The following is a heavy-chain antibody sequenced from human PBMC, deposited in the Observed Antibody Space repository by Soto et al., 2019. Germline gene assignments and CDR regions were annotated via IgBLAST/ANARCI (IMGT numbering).Heavy chain of an antibody. V-gene: IGHV4-30-2*01. Sequence: SETLSLTCAVSGGSFSSDGFSWSWIRQPPGKGLEWIGYVYHSGSTYYNPSLKSRVTISLDRSKNQFSLRLSSVTAADTAVYYCARGSTDYYYDTTGYHGSGYYYYGMDVWAKGPRSPSP. CDR2: VYHSGST. D-gene: IGHD3-22*01. CDR1: GGSFSSDGFS. CDR3: ARGSTDYYYDTTGYHGSGYYYYGMDV. J-gene: IGHJ6*02.